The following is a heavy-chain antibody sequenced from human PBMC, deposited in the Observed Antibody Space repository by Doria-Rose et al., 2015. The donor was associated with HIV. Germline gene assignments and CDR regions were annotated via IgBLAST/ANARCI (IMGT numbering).Heavy chain of an antibody. D-gene: IGHD6-13*01. V-gene: IGHV2-26*01. CDR2: IFTYDER. J-gene: IGHJ4*02. Sequence: QVTLKESGPVLVKPTETLTLTCTVSGVSLSSPGMGASWIRQPPGKALEWLAHIFTYDERSYITSLKSRLTISRRTSNSQVVLTMTDMDPVDTATYYCARIKSSRWYHKYYFDFWGQGTLVIVSA. CDR1: GVSLSSPGMG. CDR3: ARIKSSRWYHKYYFDF.